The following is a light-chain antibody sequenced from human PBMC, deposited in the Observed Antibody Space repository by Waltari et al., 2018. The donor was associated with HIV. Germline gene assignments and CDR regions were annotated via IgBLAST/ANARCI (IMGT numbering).Light chain of an antibody. Sequence: EIVMTQSPATLSVSPGERATLSCRASQSVSSNLAWYQQKPGQAPRLLIYGASTRATGIPARFSGSGSGTEFTLTISSLQSEDFAVYYCQQYNNWLSFFGGGTKVEIK. J-gene: IGKJ4*01. CDR2: GAS. CDR1: QSVSSN. CDR3: QQYNNWLSF. V-gene: IGKV3-15*01.